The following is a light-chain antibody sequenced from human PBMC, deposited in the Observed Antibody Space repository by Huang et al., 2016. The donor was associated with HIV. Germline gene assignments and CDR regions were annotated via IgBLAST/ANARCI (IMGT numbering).Light chain of an antibody. Sequence: EIVMTQSPATLSVSPGERVTLSCRANRSVSTNLAWYQQRPGQAPGLLIDGSSTRAPGIPARFSGSGSGTDFSLTISSLQSEDFALYYCHQYNNWLLSFGGGTRVDI. CDR2: GSS. V-gene: IGKV3-15*01. J-gene: IGKJ4*01. CDR1: RSVSTN. CDR3: HQYNNWLLS.